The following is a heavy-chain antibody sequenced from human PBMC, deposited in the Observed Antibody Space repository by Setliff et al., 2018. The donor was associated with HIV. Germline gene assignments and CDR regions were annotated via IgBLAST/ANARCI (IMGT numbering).Heavy chain of an antibody. J-gene: IGHJ4*02. Sequence: PGGSLRLSCAASGFTFSRYAMTWVRQAPGKGLEWLSVISGSSESTHYADSVKGRFTISRDNSKNTLYLQINSLRADDTAVYYCARAGTSISYFDYWGQGTLVTVSS. CDR2: ISGSSEST. V-gene: IGHV3-23*01. D-gene: IGHD6-19*01. CDR3: ARAGTSISYFDY. CDR1: GFTFSRYA.